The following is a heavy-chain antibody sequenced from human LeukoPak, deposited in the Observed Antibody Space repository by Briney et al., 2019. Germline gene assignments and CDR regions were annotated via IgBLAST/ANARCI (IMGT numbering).Heavy chain of an antibody. D-gene: IGHD6-6*01. V-gene: IGHV4-31*03. Sequence: PSQTLSLTCTVSGGSISGGGYFWSWIRQHPGKGLEWIGYIYYSGSTYYNPSLKSRVTISVDTSKNQFSLKLSSVTAADTAVYYCARDRTWDSSSSHYGMDVWGQGTTVTVSS. CDR3: ARDRTWDSSSSHYGMDV. CDR2: IYYSGST. CDR1: GGSISGGGYF. J-gene: IGHJ6*02.